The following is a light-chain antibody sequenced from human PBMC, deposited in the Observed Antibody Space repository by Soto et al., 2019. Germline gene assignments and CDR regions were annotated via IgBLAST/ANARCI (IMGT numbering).Light chain of an antibody. Sequence: DIPMTQSPSTLSASVGDRVTITCRASQSISTWLAWYQQKPGKAPKLLIYKASSLESGVPSRFSGSGSGTEFALTISSLQPDDSATYYCQQYNSYLYTFGQGTKLEIK. CDR3: QQYNSYLYT. CDR2: KAS. J-gene: IGKJ2*01. V-gene: IGKV1-5*03. CDR1: QSISTW.